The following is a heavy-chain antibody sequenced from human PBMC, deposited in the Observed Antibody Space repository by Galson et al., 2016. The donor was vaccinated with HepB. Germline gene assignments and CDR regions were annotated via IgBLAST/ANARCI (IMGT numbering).Heavy chain of an antibody. Sequence: SLRLSCAASRFTFSNYGMHWVRQAPGKGLEWVAVIWYDGSQQYYADSVKGRFTISRDNSKNTLSLQMNSLRAEDTAVYYCAKGRPDYYGSGSYAPLDYWGQGTLVTVSS. CDR3: AKGRPDYYGSGSYAPLDY. CDR2: IWYDGSQQ. V-gene: IGHV3-33*06. J-gene: IGHJ4*02. CDR1: RFTFSNYG. D-gene: IGHD3-10*01.